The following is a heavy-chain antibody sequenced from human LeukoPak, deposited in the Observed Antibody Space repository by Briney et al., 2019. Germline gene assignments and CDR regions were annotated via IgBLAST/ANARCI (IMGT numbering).Heavy chain of an antibody. CDR1: GFTFSNYA. J-gene: IGHJ6*02. Sequence: GGSLRLSCAGSGFTFSNYAMSWVRQAPGKGLEWVSAITGSGGNTYHADSVKGRFTISRDNSKNTLYLQMNSLRAEDTAVYYCARDRAGLMRSYYYYGMDVWGQGTTVTVSS. CDR2: ITGSGGNT. V-gene: IGHV3-23*01. CDR3: ARDRAGLMRSYYYYGMDV. D-gene: IGHD2-8*01.